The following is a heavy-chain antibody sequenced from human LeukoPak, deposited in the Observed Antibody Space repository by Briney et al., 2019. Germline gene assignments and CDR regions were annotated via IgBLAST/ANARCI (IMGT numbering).Heavy chain of an antibody. V-gene: IGHV3-30*02. CDR1: GFTFSSYG. Sequence: GGSLRLSCAASGFTFSSYGMHWVRQAPGKGLEWVAFIRYDGSNKHYADSVKGRFTISRDNSKNTLYLHMNSLRAEETAVYYCAKRYNSGWSDAFDIWGQGTMVTVSS. CDR2: IRYDGSNK. J-gene: IGHJ3*02. CDR3: AKRYNSGWSDAFDI. D-gene: IGHD6-19*01.